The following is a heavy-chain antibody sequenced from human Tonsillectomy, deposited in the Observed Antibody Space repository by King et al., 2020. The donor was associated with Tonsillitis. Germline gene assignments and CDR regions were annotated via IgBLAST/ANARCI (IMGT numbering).Heavy chain of an antibody. Sequence: VQLVESGGGLVQPGGSLKLSCAASGFTFSSDWMNWVRQAPGKGLEWVANINQDGSKRYYVDSVKGRFTISRDNAENSLYLQMNSLRAEDTAVYYCARGPNPVPGVSFDGWGQGTLVAVSA. J-gene: IGHJ4*02. V-gene: IGHV3-7*01. CDR2: INQDGSKR. CDR3: ARGPNPVPGVSFDG. CDR1: GFTFSSDW. D-gene: IGHD3-10*01.